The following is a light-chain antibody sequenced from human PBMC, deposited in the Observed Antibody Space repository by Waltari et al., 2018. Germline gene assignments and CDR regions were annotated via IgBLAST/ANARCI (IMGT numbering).Light chain of an antibody. CDR2: WAS. CDR3: QQYYSTPPIT. J-gene: IGKJ5*01. Sequence: DIVMTQSPDSLAVSLGERATINCKSSQSLFYSPINKTYLAWYQQKPGQSPKLLIYWASTRESGVPDRVGCSGSGIDFTLTSSSLQAEDVASYYCQQYYSTPPITFGQGTRLEIK. CDR1: QSLFYSPINKTY. V-gene: IGKV4-1*01.